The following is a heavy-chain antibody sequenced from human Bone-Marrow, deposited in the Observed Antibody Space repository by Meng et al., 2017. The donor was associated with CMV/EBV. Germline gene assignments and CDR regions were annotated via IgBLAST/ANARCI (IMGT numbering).Heavy chain of an antibody. Sequence: GESLKISCVASGFTFSTYEMNWVRRAPGKGLEWVSYISTSGSTIYHADSVKGRFTISRDNAKNSLYLQMNSLRAEDTAIYYCARLYSSSSGKGMDVWGQGTTVTVSS. J-gene: IGHJ6*02. D-gene: IGHD6-6*01. V-gene: IGHV3-48*03. CDR3: ARLYSSSSGKGMDV. CDR2: ISTSGSTI. CDR1: GFTFSTYE.